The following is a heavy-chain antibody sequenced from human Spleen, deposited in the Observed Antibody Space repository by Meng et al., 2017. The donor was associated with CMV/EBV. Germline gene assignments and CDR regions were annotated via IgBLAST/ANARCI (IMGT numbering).Heavy chain of an antibody. D-gene: IGHD1-1*01. CDR2: ISSTGTYI. CDR3: ARDMGTGAVHYYFAMDV. CDR1: GFVFSSYN. Sequence: GESLKISCAASGFVFSSYNMNWVRQAPGKGLEWVASISSTGTYIYTADSLKGRFTISRDDAKNSLFLQMNSLRAEDTGVYYCARDMGTGAVHYYFAMDVWGQGTAVTVS. J-gene: IGHJ6*02. V-gene: IGHV3-21*01.